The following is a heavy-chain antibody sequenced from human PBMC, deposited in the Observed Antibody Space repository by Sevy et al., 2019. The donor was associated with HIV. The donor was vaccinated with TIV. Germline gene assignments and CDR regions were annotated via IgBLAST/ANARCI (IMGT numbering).Heavy chain of an antibody. CDR3: ATTKDYYDSSGYPFDY. CDR2: FDPEDGDPEDGKT. Sequence: ASVKVSCKVSGYTLAKFSIHWVRQAPGKGLEWMTSFDPEDGDPEDGKTIYAQKFLDRVTMTEDKSTDTAYMELSSLRSDDTAVYYCATTKDYYDSSGYPFDYWGQGTLVTVSS. V-gene: IGHV1-24*01. J-gene: IGHJ4*02. D-gene: IGHD3-22*01. CDR1: GYTLAKFS.